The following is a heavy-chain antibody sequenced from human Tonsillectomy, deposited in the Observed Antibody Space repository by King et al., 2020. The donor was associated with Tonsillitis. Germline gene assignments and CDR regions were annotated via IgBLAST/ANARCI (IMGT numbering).Heavy chain of an antibody. CDR3: AKASYYDFWSGHDAFDI. J-gene: IGHJ3*02. D-gene: IGHD3-3*01. CDR2: ISYDGSNE. CDR1: GFTFRSYG. Sequence: VQLVESGGGVVQPGRSLRLSCAVSGFTFRSYGMHWVRQAPGKGLEWVAVISYDGSNEYYADSVKGRFTISRENSKKTLYLQMNSLRAEDTAVYYCAKASYYDFWSGHDAFDIWGQGTMVTVSP. V-gene: IGHV3-30*18.